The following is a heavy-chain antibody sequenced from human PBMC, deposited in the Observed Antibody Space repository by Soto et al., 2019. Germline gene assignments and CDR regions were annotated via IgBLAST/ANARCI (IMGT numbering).Heavy chain of an antibody. Sequence: GGSLRLSCAASGFTFSSYAMHWVRQAPGKGLEWVAVISYDGSNKYYADSVKGRFTISRDNSKNTLYLQMNSLRAEDTAVYYCARDWVSWSSQSFYLDYWGQGTLVTVSS. J-gene: IGHJ4*02. D-gene: IGHD6-13*01. V-gene: IGHV3-30-3*01. CDR2: ISYDGSNK. CDR1: GFTFSSYA. CDR3: ARDWVSWSSQSFYLDY.